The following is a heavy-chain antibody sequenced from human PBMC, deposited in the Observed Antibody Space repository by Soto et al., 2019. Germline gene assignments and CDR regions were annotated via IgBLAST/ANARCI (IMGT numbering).Heavy chain of an antibody. CDR1: GGTFSSYA. J-gene: IGHJ4*02. V-gene: IGHV1-69*06. D-gene: IGHD2-15*01. CDR3: ARRHSGGFYRFFDS. Sequence: SVKISCKACGGTFSSYAISWVRQAPGQGLEWMGGIIPIFGTANYEQKFQGRVTITADKSTSTAYMELSSLRSEDTAVYYCARRHSGGFYRFFDSWGQGTLVTVSS. CDR2: IIPIFGTA.